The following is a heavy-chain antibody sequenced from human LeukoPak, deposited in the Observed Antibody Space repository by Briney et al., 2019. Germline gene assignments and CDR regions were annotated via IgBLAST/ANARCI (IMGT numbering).Heavy chain of an antibody. J-gene: IGHJ4*02. CDR2: ITLSGTSI. CDR3: ASESPSSSSRTLDY. CDR1: GFTFSRYN. V-gene: IGHV3-48*01. D-gene: IGHD2-2*01. Sequence: GGSLRLSCAASGFTFSRYNMNWVRQAPGKGLEWVSYITLSGTSIYYADSVKGRFTISRDNAKNSLYLQMNTLRAEDTAVYYCASESPSSSSRTLDYWGQGTLVTVSS.